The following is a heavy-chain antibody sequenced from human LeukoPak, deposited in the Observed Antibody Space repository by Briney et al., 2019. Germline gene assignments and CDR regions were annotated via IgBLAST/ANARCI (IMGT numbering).Heavy chain of an antibody. D-gene: IGHD1-26*01. V-gene: IGHV4-4*07. CDR3: ASTSATGATFFDN. Sequence: KPSETLSLTCTVSGGSISGYYWSWIRQPAGKGLEWTGRIYASGTTHYNPSFTGRVAISVDPSKSQFSLNLSSVTAADTAVYFCASTSATGATFFDNWGQGTLVTVSS. J-gene: IGHJ4*02. CDR1: GGSISGYY. CDR2: IYASGTT.